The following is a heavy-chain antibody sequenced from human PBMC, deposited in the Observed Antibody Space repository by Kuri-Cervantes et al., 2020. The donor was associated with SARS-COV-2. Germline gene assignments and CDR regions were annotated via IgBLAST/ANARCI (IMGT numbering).Heavy chain of an antibody. D-gene: IGHD6-13*01. CDR2: ISSSSSYT. J-gene: IGHJ4*02. V-gene: IGHV3-11*03. CDR3: ARGQQLIDY. CDR1: GFTFSDYY. Sequence: GEFLKISCAASGFTFSDYYMSWIRQAPGKGLEWVSYISSSSSYTNYADSVKGRLTISRDNAKNSLYLQMNSLRAEDTAVYYCARGQQLIDYWGQGTLVTVSS.